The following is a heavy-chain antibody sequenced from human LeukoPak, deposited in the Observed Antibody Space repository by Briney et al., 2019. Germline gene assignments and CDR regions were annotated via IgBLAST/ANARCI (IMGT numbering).Heavy chain of an antibody. D-gene: IGHD6-13*01. CDR2: IHYTDSA. J-gene: IGHJ4*02. CDR1: GGSITSCGYY. Sequence: SETLSLTCAVSGGSITSCGYYWAWIRQPPGKGLDYIGNIHYTDSALYNPSLQSRATILVDTSKNQFSLKLTSVTAADTAVYYCARRTAAAGPFDYWGQGTLVTASS. CDR3: ARRTAAAGPFDY. V-gene: IGHV4-39*01.